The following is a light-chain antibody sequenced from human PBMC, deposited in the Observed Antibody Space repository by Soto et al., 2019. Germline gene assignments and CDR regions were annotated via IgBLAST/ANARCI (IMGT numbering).Light chain of an antibody. Sequence: LAQPPSASGTPGQGVTISCSGSTSNIGSNYVYWYQQLPGTAPKLLIYRNNQRPSGVPDRFSGSKSGTSASLAISGLRSDDEADYFCATWDDSLNGFYVFGTGTKVTVL. V-gene: IGLV1-47*01. CDR1: TSNIGSNY. J-gene: IGLJ1*01. CDR3: ATWDDSLNGFYV. CDR2: RNN.